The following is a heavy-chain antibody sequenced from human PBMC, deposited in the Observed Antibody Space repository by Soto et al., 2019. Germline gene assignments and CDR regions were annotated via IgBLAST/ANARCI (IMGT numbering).Heavy chain of an antibody. Sequence: QVQLQQWGAGLLKPSETLSLTCAVYGGSFSGYYWSWIRQPPGKGLEGIGEINHNGNTNNNPSLKSRVTTSVDTSKKQSSLKLSSVTAADTAVYYCARRQDIVAAFDYWGRGALVTVSS. V-gene: IGHV4-34*01. CDR1: GGSFSGYY. CDR2: INHNGNT. CDR3: ARRQDIVAAFDY. J-gene: IGHJ4*02. D-gene: IGHD5-12*01.